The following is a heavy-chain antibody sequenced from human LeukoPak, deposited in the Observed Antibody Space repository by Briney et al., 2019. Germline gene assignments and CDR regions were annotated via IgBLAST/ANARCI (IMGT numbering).Heavy chain of an antibody. CDR3: ASAGSGGYYNY. CDR1: GGSFSGYY. D-gene: IGHD3-10*01. J-gene: IGHJ4*02. Sequence: SETLSLTCAVYGGSFSGYYWSWIRQPPGKGLEWIGEINHSGSTNYNPSLKSRVTISVDTSKNQFSLKLSSVTAADTAVYYCASAGSGGYYNYWGQGTLVTVSS. CDR2: INHSGST. V-gene: IGHV4-34*01.